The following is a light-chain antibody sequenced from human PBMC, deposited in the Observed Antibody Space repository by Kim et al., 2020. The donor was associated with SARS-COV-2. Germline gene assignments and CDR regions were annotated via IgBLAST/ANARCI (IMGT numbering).Light chain of an antibody. CDR1: QDVNTR. J-gene: IGKJ5*01. V-gene: IGKV1-12*01. CDR2: GAS. Sequence: DIQMTQSPSSMSASVGDRVTITCRASQDVNTRIAWYQQKPGRAPKLLIYGASTLQSGVPSRFSGSGSGTDFSLTITSLQPEDFATYFCQQSDSFPFAFGQGTRLEIK. CDR3: QQSDSFPFA.